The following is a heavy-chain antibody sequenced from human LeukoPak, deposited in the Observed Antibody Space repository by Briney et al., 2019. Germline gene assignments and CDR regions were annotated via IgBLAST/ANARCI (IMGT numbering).Heavy chain of an antibody. CDR2: IYYSGST. CDR1: GGSISSGDYY. V-gene: IGHV4-30-4*01. CDR3: ARASNLLSGFDY. Sequence: SETLSLTCTVSGGSISSGDYYWRWIRQPPGKGLEWIGYIYYSGSTYYNPSLKSRVTISVDTSKIQFSLKVSSVTAADTAVYYCARASNLLSGFDYWGQGTLVTVSS. D-gene: IGHD3-10*01. J-gene: IGHJ4*02.